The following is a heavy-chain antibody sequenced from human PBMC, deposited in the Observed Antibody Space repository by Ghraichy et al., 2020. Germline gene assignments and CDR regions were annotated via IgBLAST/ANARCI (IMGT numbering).Heavy chain of an antibody. D-gene: IGHD5-18*01. V-gene: IGHV3-33*01. CDR2: IWYDGSNK. CDR1: GFTFSNYG. J-gene: IGHJ4*02. Sequence: GSLRLSCVASGFTFSNYGMHWVRQAPGKGLEWVAVIWYDGSNKYYGDSVKGRFTISRDNSKNTLYLQINSLRAEDTAVYYCAREEARGNSWFDYWGQGTPVTVSS. CDR3: AREEARGNSWFDY.